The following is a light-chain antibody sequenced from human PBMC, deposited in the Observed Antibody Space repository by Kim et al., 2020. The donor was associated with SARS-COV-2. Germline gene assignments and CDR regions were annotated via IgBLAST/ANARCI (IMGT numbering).Light chain of an antibody. V-gene: IGKV3-15*01. J-gene: IGKJ5*01. CDR2: GAS. CDR1: QSVSTY. Sequence: VSPGERATLSCRASQSVSTYLAWYQQKPGQAPRLLIYGASTRATGIPARFSGSGSGTEFTLTISSLQSEDFAVYYCQHYDNWPITFGQGTRLEIK. CDR3: QHYDNWPIT.